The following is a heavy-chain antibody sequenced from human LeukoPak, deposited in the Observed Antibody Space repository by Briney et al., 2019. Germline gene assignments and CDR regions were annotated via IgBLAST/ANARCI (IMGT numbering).Heavy chain of an antibody. CDR2: INPNSGGT. J-gene: IGHJ5*02. V-gene: IGHV1-2*02. CDR1: GYTFTGYY. D-gene: IGHD2-15*01. CDR3: AREGNCRGGSCFSWGRGSPPP. Sequence: GASVKVSCKASGYTFTGYYMHWVRQAPGQGLEWMGWINPNSGGTNYAQKFQGRVTMTRDTSISTAYMELSRLRSDDTAVYYCAREGNCRGGSCFSWGRGSPPPWGQGTLVTVSS.